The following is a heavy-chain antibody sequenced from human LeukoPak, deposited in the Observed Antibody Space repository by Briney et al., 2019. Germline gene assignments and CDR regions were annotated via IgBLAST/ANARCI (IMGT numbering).Heavy chain of an antibody. CDR3: AREPNYYDSSGYYPANYFDY. J-gene: IGHJ4*02. CDR1: GGSISSSNW. V-gene: IGHV4-4*02. CDR2: IYHSGST. Sequence: SETLSLTCAVSGGSISSSNWWSWVRQPLGKGLEWIGEIYHSGSTNYNPSLKSRVTTSVDKSKNQFSLKLSSVTAADTAVYYCAREPNYYDSSGYYPANYFDYWGQGTLVTVSS. D-gene: IGHD3-22*01.